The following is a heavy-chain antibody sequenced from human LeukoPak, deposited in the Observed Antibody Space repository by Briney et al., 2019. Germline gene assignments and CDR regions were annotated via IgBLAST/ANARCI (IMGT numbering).Heavy chain of an antibody. Sequence: SETLSLTCTVSGSSISSYYWSWIRQPPGKGLEWIGYIHYSGSTNYNPSLKSRVTISVDTSENQFSLKLTSVTAADTAVYYCVRHVAARGYYFDYWGQGTLVTVSS. CDR2: IHYSGST. V-gene: IGHV4-59*08. J-gene: IGHJ4*02. D-gene: IGHD6-6*01. CDR3: VRHVAARGYYFDY. CDR1: GSSISSYY.